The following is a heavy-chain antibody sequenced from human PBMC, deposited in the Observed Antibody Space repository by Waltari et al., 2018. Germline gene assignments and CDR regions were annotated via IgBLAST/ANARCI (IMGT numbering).Heavy chain of an antibody. CDR3: ATVCSGGSCSSDY. CDR2: VDPEDGET. D-gene: IGHD2-15*01. V-gene: IGHV1-69-2*01. Sequence: EVQLVQSGAEVKKPGATVKISCTASGYTFTAYYMHWVQQAPGKGLEWMGRVDPEDGETMYAEKFQGRVTITADTPTDTAYMELSSLRSEDTAVYYCATVCSGGSCSSDYWGQGTLVTVSS. CDR1: GYTFTAYY. J-gene: IGHJ4*02.